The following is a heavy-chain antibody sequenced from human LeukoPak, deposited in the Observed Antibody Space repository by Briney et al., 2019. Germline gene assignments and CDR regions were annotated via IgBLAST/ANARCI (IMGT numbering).Heavy chain of an antibody. CDR3: ARPYSRGYFDY. J-gene: IGHJ4*02. CDR1: GFTFSSYS. CDR2: ISSSSTI. D-gene: IGHD6-13*01. Sequence: GGSLRLSCAASGFTFSSYSMNWVRQAPGKGLEWVSYISSSSTIYYADSVKGRFTISRDNAKNSLYLQMNSLRAEDTAVYYCARPYSRGYFDYWGQGTLVTVSS. V-gene: IGHV3-48*01.